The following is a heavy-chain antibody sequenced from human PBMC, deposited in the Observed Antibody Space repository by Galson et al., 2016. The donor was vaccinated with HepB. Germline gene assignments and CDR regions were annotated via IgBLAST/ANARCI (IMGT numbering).Heavy chain of an antibody. Sequence: SETLSLTCDVSDESIMTHYWSWIRQSPGKGLEWLGYTHSSGNSKYNPPLTSRVTMSLDTARSRFSLRLRSVTAADTAVYFCARGKGFSYKWSFDAWGQGALVTVSS. J-gene: IGHJ4*02. D-gene: IGHD1-20*01. CDR3: ARGKGFSYKWSFDA. CDR2: THSSGNS. CDR1: DESIMTHY. V-gene: IGHV4-59*11.